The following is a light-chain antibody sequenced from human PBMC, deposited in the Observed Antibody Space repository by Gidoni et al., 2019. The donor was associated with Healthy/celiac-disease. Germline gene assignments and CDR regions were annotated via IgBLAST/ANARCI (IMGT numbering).Light chain of an antibody. Sequence: SYVLTQPPSVSVAPGKTARITCGGNNIGSKSVHWYQPKPGQAPVLVIYYDSDRPSGIPERFSGSNSGNTATLTISRVEAGDEADYYCQVWDSSSDHPNWVFGGGTKLTVL. CDR3: QVWDSSSDHPNWV. CDR2: YDS. V-gene: IGLV3-21*04. J-gene: IGLJ3*02. CDR1: NIGSKS.